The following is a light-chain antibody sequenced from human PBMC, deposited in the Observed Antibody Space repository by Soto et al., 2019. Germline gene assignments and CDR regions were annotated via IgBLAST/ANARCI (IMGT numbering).Light chain of an antibody. CDR2: GAS. J-gene: IGKJ1*01. Sequence: DIVLTQSPGTLSLSPGGRATLSYRASETLNSNYSAWDQQKRTHAPRLLIYGASRSATGIPDKFNGSRSGPDFTLTITRQEPKDSAVYYCQQYGSSRPFSQGTKVDIK. CDR3: QQYGSSRP. CDR1: ETLNSNY. V-gene: IGKV3-20*01.